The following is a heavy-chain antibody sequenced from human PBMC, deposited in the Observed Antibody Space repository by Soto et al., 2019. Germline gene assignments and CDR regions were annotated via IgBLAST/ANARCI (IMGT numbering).Heavy chain of an antibody. CDR2: ISGYNGDT. D-gene: IGHD6-13*01. CDR1: GYTFTSYG. V-gene: IGHV1-18*04. J-gene: IGHJ4*02. Sequence: QVQLVQSGAEVKKPGASVKVSCKASGYTFTSYGISWVRQAPGQGLEWMGWISGYNGDTNYAQKLQGRVTMTTDTSTNTAYMELRSLRSGGKAVYYCARAPQTVAGAGIWYWGQGSLVTVSS. CDR3: ARAPQTVAGAGIWY.